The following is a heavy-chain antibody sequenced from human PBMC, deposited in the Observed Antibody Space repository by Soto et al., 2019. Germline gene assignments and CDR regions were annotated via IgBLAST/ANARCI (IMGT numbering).Heavy chain of an antibody. Sequence: EVQLVESGGGLVKPGGSLRLSCAASGFTFSSYSMNWVRQAPGKGLEWVSSISSSSSYIYYADSVKGRFTISRENAKNSLYLQMNSLRAEDTAVYYCARVTSYSYGSYYYYYGMDVWGQGTTVTVSS. CDR2: ISSSSSYI. CDR3: ARVTSYSYGSYYYYYGMDV. D-gene: IGHD5-18*01. V-gene: IGHV3-21*01. CDR1: GFTFSSYS. J-gene: IGHJ6*02.